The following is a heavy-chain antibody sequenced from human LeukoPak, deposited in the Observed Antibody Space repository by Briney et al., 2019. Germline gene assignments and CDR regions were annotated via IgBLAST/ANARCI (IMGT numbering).Heavy chain of an antibody. CDR2: ISSNGGST. CDR1: GFTFSSYA. D-gene: IGHD1-1*01. Sequence: GSLRLSCAASGFTFSSYAMHWVRQAPGKGLEYVSAISSNGGSTYYANSVKGRFTISRDNSKNTLYLQMGSLRGEDMAVYYCARHARTHGYCEFWGQGPLVSVFS. V-gene: IGHV3-64*01. J-gene: IGHJ4*02. CDR3: ARHARTHGYCEF.